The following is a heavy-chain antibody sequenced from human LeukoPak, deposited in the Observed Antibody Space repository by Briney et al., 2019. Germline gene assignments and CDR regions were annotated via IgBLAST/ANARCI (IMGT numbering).Heavy chain of an antibody. V-gene: IGHV4-59*01. CDR1: GGSISSYY. D-gene: IGHD3-10*01. J-gene: IGHJ6*03. CDR3: AREYYGSGSYAGIYYMDV. Sequence: PSETLSLTCTVSGGSISSYYWSWIRQPPGKGLEWIGYIYYSGSTNYNPSLKSRVTISVDTSKNQFSLKLGSVTAADTAVYYCAREYYGSGSYAGIYYMDVWGKGTTVTVSS. CDR2: IYYSGST.